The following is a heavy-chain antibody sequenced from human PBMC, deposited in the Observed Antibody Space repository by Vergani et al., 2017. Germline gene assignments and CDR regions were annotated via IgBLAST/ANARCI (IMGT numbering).Heavy chain of an antibody. CDR2: ISSSSSYI. CDR3: ARAAAAVH. J-gene: IGHJ4*02. Sequence: VQLVESGGGVVQPGRSLRLSCAASGFTFSSYAMHWVRQAPGKGLEWVSSISSSSSYIYYADSVKGRFTISRDNAKNSLYLQMNSLRAEDTAVYYCARAAAAVHWGQGTLVTVSS. D-gene: IGHD6-13*01. V-gene: IGHV3-21*01. CDR1: GFTFSSYA.